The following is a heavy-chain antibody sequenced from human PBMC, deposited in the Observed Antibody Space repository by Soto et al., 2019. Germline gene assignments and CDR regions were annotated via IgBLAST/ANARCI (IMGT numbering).Heavy chain of an antibody. V-gene: IGHV4-39*01. D-gene: IGHD3-3*01. CDR2: LYYSGTT. Sequence: QLQLQESGPGLVRPSETLSLTCTVSGASISDSSYFWAWIRQPPGKGLEWIGSLYYSGTTYFNPSRESRVTMSAATSKNQFSLKVHSVTAADTSVYYWARLARFDLYCDSWGQGTLVTVSS. CDR3: ARLARFDLYCDS. J-gene: IGHJ4*02. CDR1: GASISDSSYF.